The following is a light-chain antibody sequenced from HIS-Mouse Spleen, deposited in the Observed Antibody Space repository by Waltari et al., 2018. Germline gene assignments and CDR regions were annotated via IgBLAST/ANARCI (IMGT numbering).Light chain of an antibody. CDR2: EGS. J-gene: IGLJ3*02. Sequence: QSALTQPASVSGSPGQSITISCTGTSSDVGSYNLVSWYQQHPGKAPKLMIYEGSKRPPGCSNRFSGSKSGNTASLTISGLQAEDEADYYCCSYAGSSTWVFGGGTKLTVL. CDR1: SSDVGSYNL. CDR3: CSYAGSSTWV. V-gene: IGLV2-23*01.